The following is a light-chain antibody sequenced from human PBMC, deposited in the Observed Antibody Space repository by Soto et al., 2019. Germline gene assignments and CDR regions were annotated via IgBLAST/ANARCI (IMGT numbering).Light chain of an antibody. CDR3: QHYNTWPWT. Sequence: DILMTQSPATPSFSPGVRATLSCRASQSVSSNLAWYQQKLGQAPRVLIYGASTRATDIPARFSGSGSETEFILTISSLQSEDFAVYYCQHYNTWPWTFGQGTKVDIK. CDR1: QSVSSN. J-gene: IGKJ1*01. V-gene: IGKV3-15*01. CDR2: GAS.